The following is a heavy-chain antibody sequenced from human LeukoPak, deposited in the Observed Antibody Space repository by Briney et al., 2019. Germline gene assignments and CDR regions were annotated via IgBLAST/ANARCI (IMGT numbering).Heavy chain of an antibody. J-gene: IGHJ4*02. V-gene: IGHV3-21*04. Sequence: GGSLRLSCAASGFTFSSYSMNWVRQTPGKGLAWVSSISSSSSYIYYADSVKGRFTISRDNSKNTLYLQMNSLRAEDTAVYYCAKEQTPNLGVITIFGAVLDYWGQGTLVTVSS. CDR1: GFTFSSYS. CDR3: AKEQTPNLGVITIFGAVLDY. CDR2: ISSSSSYI. D-gene: IGHD3-3*01.